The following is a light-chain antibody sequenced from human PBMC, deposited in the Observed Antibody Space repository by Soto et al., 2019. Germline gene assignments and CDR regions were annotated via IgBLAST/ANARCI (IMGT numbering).Light chain of an antibody. Sequence: DIQMTQPPSTVSASVGDRVTITCRASQNINTWLAWYQQKPGKAPKLLILKASSLESGVPSRFSGSGSGTEFTLTISSLQPDDLATYYCQQYDTFPWTFGQGTKVDIK. V-gene: IGKV1-5*03. CDR1: QNINTW. CDR3: QQYDTFPWT. CDR2: KAS. J-gene: IGKJ1*01.